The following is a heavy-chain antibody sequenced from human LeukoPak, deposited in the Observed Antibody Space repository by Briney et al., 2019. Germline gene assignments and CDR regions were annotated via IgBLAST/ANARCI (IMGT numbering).Heavy chain of an antibody. V-gene: IGHV1-8*03. CDR1: GYTFTGYY. CDR3: ARGVYGADY. CDR2: MNPNSGNT. J-gene: IGHJ4*02. Sequence: ASVKVSCKASGYTFTGYYMHWVRQAPGQGLEWMGWMNPNSGNTGYAQKFQGRVTITRNTSISTAYMELSSLRSEDTAVYYCARGVYGADYWGQGTLVTVSS. D-gene: IGHD5/OR15-5a*01.